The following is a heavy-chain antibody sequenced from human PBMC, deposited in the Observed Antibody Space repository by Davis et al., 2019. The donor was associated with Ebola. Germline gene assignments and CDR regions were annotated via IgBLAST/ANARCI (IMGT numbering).Heavy chain of an antibody. V-gene: IGHV5-51*06. D-gene: IGHD1-26*01. CDR2: IYPGDSDT. Sequence: PGGSLRLSCKDSGYTSTSYWINRVPQMPGKGLEWIGIIYPGDSDTRYSPSFQGQVTISADKSISTAYLQWSSLKASDTAMYYCARSCGSYYCDFDYWGQGTLVTVSS. CDR1: GYTSTSYW. J-gene: IGHJ4*02. CDR3: ARSCGSYYCDFDY.